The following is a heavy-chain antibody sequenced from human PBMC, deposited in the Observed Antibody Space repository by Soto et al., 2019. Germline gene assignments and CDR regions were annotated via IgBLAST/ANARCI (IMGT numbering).Heavy chain of an antibody. CDR2: IIDSGGST. V-gene: IGHV3-23*01. Sequence: GGSLSLSCAASGFSSSSYATGLARPAPGKGLEWVSDIIDSGGSTYYADSVKGRFTISRDNSKSTLYLQMNSLRAEDTALYYSAKGGSHYYYYGVDVWGQGTTVTVSS. CDR3: AKGGSHYYYYGVDV. J-gene: IGHJ6*02. CDR1: GFSSSSYA.